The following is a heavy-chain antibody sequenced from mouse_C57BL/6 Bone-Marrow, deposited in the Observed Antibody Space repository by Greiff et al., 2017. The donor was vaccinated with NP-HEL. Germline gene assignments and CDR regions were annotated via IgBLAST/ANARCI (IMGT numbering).Heavy chain of an antibody. CDR2: IYPGSGST. CDR1: GYTFTSYW. J-gene: IGHJ1*03. D-gene: IGHD2-4*01. CDR3: ARSHDYDRYFDV. Sequence: VQLQQPGAELVKPGASVKMSCKASGYTFTSYWITWVKQRPGQGLEWIGDIYPGSGSTNYNEKFKSKATLTVDTSSSTAYMQLSSLTSEDSAVYYCARSHDYDRYFDVWGTGTTVTVSS. V-gene: IGHV1-55*01.